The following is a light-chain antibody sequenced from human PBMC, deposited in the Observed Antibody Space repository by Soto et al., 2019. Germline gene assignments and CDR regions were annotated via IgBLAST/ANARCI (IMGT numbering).Light chain of an antibody. J-gene: IGKJ1*01. CDR3: QQYNSDSRT. V-gene: IGKV1-5*03. CDR1: QSISSW. CDR2: KAS. Sequence: DIQMTQSPSTLSASVGDRVTITCRASQSISSWLAWYQQKPGKAPKLLIYKASSLESGVPSRFSGSGSGTEFTLTISSLYPDDFGTYYWQQYNSDSRTFGQGTKVEIK.